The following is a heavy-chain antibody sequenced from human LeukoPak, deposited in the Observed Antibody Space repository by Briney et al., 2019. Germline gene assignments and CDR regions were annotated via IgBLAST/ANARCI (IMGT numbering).Heavy chain of an antibody. J-gene: IGHJ4*02. CDR3: ARDINIVVVVAATTFDY. V-gene: IGHV1-2*02. D-gene: IGHD2-15*01. CDR1: GYTFTGYY. CDR2: INPNSGGT. Sequence: ASVKVSCKASGYTFTGYYMHWVRQAPGLGLEWMGWINPNSGGTNYAQKFQGRVTMTRDTSISTAYMELSRLRSDDTAVYYCARDINIVVVVAATTFDYWGQGTLVTVSS.